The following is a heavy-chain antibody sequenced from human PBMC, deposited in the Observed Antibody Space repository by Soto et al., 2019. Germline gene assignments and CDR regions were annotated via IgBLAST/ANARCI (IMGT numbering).Heavy chain of an antibody. CDR3: AKRTSGTTWGESDY. CDR2: ISGYSGNA. J-gene: IGHJ4*02. Sequence: QVQVMQSGAEVKKPGDSVKVSCKTSGYIFSDYGINWVRQAPGQGLKWMGWISGYSGNANLAQKFQGRVTMTTDKSTRTAYMELGRLRSDDTAEYYCAKRTSGTTWGESDYWGQGTLVTVSS. V-gene: IGHV1-18*04. D-gene: IGHD4-17*01. CDR1: GYIFSDYG.